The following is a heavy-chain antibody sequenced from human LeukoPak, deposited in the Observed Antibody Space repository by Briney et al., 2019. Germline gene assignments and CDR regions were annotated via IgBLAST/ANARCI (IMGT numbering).Heavy chain of an antibody. Sequence: PSETLSLTCTVSGASTSSHYWSWIRQPPGKGLEWIGYISYSGSTNYNPSLKSRVTMSVDTSRNRFSLRLSSLTAADTAVYYCARRPHSGSLDFWGQGFLVTVSS. CDR2: ISYSGST. D-gene: IGHD1-26*01. CDR1: GASTSSHY. CDR3: ARRPHSGSLDF. J-gene: IGHJ4*02. V-gene: IGHV4-59*08.